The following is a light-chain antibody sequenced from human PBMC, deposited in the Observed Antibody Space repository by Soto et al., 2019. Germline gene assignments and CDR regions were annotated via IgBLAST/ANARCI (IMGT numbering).Light chain of an antibody. CDR3: SSYTSSSIDYV. Sequence: QSALTQPASVSGSPGQSITISCTGTSSDVGGYNYVSWYQQHPGKAPKLMIYEVSNRPSGVSNRFSGSKSGNTASLTISGLQAEDEAYYYCSSYTSSSIDYVFGPGIKLTVL. CDR1: SSDVGGYNY. J-gene: IGLJ1*01. CDR2: EVS. V-gene: IGLV2-14*01.